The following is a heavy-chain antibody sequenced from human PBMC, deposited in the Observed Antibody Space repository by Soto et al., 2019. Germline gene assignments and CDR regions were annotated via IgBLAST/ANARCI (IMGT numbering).Heavy chain of an antibody. V-gene: IGHV1-18*01. Sequence: GGPVKVSCKASGYTVSSYGIRWVRQAPGQGLEWMGWISAYNGNTNYAQKLQGRVTMTTDTSTSTAYMELRSLRSDDTAVYYCARDLYIDYGDYVQGALDIWGQGTMVTVSS. D-gene: IGHD4-17*01. CDR2: ISAYNGNT. CDR1: GYTVSSYG. CDR3: ARDLYIDYGDYVQGALDI. J-gene: IGHJ3*02.